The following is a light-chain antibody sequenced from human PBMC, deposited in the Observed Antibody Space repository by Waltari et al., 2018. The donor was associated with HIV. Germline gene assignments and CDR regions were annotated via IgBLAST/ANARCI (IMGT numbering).Light chain of an antibody. CDR1: NSDIGNFDY. J-gene: IGLJ2*01. CDR2: EVY. CDR3: SSYATTNDFYVL. Sequence: QSALTQPPSASGSPGQSVTISCTGTNSDIGNFDYVARYQQHPGKPPKLIISEVYKRPSGVPNRFSGSKSGNTASLTVSGLQAEDEADYYCSSYATTNDFYVLFGGGTKLTVL. V-gene: IGLV2-8*01.